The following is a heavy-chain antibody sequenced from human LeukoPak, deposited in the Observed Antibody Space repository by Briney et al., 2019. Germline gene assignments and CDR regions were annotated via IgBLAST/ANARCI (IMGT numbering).Heavy chain of an antibody. V-gene: IGHV4-4*02. CDR3: ARAGQGYCTSASCYLSLDY. Sequence: SGTLSLTCAVSGGSISSSNWWSWVRQPPGKGLEWIGQIYHSGSTNYHPSLKSRVAISVDKAKNQFSLNLNSVTAADTAVYYCARAGQGYCTSASCYLSLDYWGQGTLVTVSS. CDR2: IYHSGST. CDR1: GGSISSSNW. D-gene: IGHD2-2*01. J-gene: IGHJ4*02.